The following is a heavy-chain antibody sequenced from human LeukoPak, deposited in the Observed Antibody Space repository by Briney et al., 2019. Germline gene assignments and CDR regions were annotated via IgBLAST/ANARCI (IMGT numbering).Heavy chain of an antibody. V-gene: IGHV4-34*01. CDR2: INHSGST. CDR1: GGSFSGYY. D-gene: IGHD3-16*02. CDR3: ARREGYPYYFDY. Sequence: PSETLSLTCAVYGGSFSGYYWSWIRQPPGKGLEWIGEINHSGSTNYNPSLKSRVTISVDTSKNQFSLKLSSVTAADTAVYYCARREGYPYYFDYWGQGTLVTVSS. J-gene: IGHJ4*02.